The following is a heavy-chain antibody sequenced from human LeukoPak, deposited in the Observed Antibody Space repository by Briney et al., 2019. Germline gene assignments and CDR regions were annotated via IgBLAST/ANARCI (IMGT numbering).Heavy chain of an antibody. CDR2: IYYSGIT. CDR3: ARLTTDYVWGSYRSGDDAFDI. CDR1: GGSISSSSYY. D-gene: IGHD3-16*02. Sequence: SETLSLTCTVSGGSISSSSYYWGWIRQPPGKGLEWIGSIYYSGITYYNPSLKSRVTISVDTSKNQFSLKLSSVIAEYTAVYYCARLTTDYVWGSYRSGDDAFDIWGQGTMVTVSS. V-gene: IGHV4-39*01. J-gene: IGHJ3*02.